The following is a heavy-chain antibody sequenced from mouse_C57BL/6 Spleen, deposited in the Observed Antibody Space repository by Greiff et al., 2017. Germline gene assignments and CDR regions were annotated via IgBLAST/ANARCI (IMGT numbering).Heavy chain of an antibody. CDR1: GFTFSDYG. CDR3: ARRIYYYGSSYVYYAMDY. CDR2: ISSCSSTI. J-gene: IGHJ4*01. V-gene: IGHV5-17*01. D-gene: IGHD1-1*01. Sequence: EVQAVESGGGFVKPGGSLKLSCAASGFTFSDYGMHWVRQAPEKGLEWVAYISSCSSTIYYADTVKGRFTISRDHAKNTLFLQMTSRRSEDPAMYYCARRIYYYGSSYVYYAMDYWGQGTSVTVSS.